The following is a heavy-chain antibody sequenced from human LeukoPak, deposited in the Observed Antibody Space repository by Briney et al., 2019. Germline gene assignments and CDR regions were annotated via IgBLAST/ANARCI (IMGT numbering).Heavy chain of an antibody. CDR3: ARDRGGSQLRDGAFDI. J-gene: IGHJ3*02. CDR2: IYYSGST. CDR1: GGSISSGDYY. Sequence: PSETLSLTCTVSGGSISSGDYYWSWIRQPPGKGLEWIGYIYYSGSTYYNPSLKSRVTISVDTSKNQFSLKLSSVTAADTAVYYCARDRGGSQLRDGAFDIWGQGTMVTVSS. V-gene: IGHV4-30-4*01. D-gene: IGHD1-26*01.